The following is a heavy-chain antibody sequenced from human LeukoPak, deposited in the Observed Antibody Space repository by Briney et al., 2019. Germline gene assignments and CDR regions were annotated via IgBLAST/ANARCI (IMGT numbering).Heavy chain of an antibody. J-gene: IGHJ4*02. CDR3: ARGRFRYFDY. CDR2: INHSGST. V-gene: IGHV4-34*01. CDR1: GFTFSSYS. Sequence: GSLRLSCAASGFTFSSYSMNWVRQPPGKGLEWIGEINHSGSTNYNPSLKSRVTISVDTSKNQFSLKLSSVTAADTAVYYCARGRFRYFDYWGQGTLVTVSS.